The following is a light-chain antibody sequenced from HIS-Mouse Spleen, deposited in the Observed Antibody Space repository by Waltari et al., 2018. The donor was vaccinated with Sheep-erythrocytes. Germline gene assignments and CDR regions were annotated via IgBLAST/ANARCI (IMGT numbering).Light chain of an antibody. Sequence: QSALTQPRSVSGSPGQSVTISCTGTSSDVGGYNYVSWYQQHPGKAPTLMIYDVSKRPSGVPDRFDGSKSGNTASLTISGLQAEDEADYYCCSYAGSYNHVFATGTKVTVL. CDR3: CSYAGSYNHV. CDR1: SSDVGGYNY. V-gene: IGLV2-11*01. CDR2: DVS. J-gene: IGLJ1*01.